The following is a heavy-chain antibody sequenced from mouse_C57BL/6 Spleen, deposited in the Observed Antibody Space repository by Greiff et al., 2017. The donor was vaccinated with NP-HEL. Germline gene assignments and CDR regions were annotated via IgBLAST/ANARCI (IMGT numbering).Heavy chain of an antibody. Sequence: QVQLQQPGAELVRPGTSVKLSCKASGYTFTSYWMHWVKQRPGQGLEWIGVIDPSDSYTNYNQKSKGKATLTVDTSSSTAYMQLSSLTSEDSAVYYCARENENFDYWGQGTTLTVSS. J-gene: IGHJ2*01. CDR1: GYTFTSYW. CDR3: ARENENFDY. CDR2: IDPSDSYT. V-gene: IGHV1-59*01.